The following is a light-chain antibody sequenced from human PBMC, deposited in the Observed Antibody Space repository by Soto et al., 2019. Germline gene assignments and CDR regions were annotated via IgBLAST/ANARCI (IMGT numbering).Light chain of an antibody. CDR1: QSISSY. V-gene: IGKV1-39*01. J-gene: IGKJ2*01. Sequence: DIQMTQSPSSLSASVGDRVTITCRASQSISSYLNWYQQKPGKAPKLLIYAASSSQSGVPSRFSGSGSGTDFTLTISSLQPEDFATYYCQQSYSTPWYTFGQGTKLEIK. CDR2: AAS. CDR3: QQSYSTPWYT.